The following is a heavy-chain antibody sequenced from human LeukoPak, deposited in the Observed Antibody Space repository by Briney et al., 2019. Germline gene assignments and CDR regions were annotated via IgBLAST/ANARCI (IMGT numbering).Heavy chain of an antibody. V-gene: IGHV3-21*01. CDR1: GFTFSSYS. D-gene: IGHD6-19*01. Sequence: GGSLRLSCAASGFTFSSYSMNWVRQAPGKGLEWVSSISSSSSYIYYADSVKGRFTISRDNAKNSLYLQMNSLRAEDTAVYYCARDHGSSSGWYDFDYWGQGTLVTVSS. J-gene: IGHJ4*02. CDR3: ARDHGSSSGWYDFDY. CDR2: ISSSSSYI.